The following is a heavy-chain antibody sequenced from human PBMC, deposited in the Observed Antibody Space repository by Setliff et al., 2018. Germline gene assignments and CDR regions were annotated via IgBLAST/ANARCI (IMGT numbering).Heavy chain of an antibody. D-gene: IGHD3-22*01. Sequence: SETLSLTCTVSGGSISSGDYYWSWIRQPPGKGLEWIGSIYYSGSTNYNPSLKSRVTISVDTSKNQFSLKLSSVTAADTAVYYCARDRDYYDSSGYSYNWFDPWGQGTLVTVSS. CDR3: ARDRDYYDSSGYSYNWFDP. V-gene: IGHV4-61*08. CDR1: GGSISSGDYY. J-gene: IGHJ5*02. CDR2: IYYSGST.